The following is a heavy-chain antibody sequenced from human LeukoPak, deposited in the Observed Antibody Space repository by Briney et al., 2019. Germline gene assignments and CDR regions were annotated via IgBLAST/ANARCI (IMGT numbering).Heavy chain of an antibody. Sequence: PGGSLRLSCAASGFTFDDYAMHWVRHAPGKGLEWVSGISWNSGSIGYADSVKGRFTISRDNAKNSLYLQMNSLRAEDTALYYCATKEGGSGWSFDYWGQGTLVTVSS. J-gene: IGHJ4*02. D-gene: IGHD6-19*01. V-gene: IGHV3-9*01. CDR2: ISWNSGSI. CDR1: GFTFDDYA. CDR3: ATKEGGSGWSFDY.